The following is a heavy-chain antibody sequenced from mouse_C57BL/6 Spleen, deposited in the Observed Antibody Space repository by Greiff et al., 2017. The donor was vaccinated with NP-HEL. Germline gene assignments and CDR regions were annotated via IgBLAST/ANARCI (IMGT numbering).Heavy chain of an antibody. J-gene: IGHJ4*01. CDR1: GFTFSDYG. Sequence: EVKLVESGGGLVKPGGSLKLSCAASGFTFSDYGMHWVRQAPEKGLEWVAYISSGSSTIYYADTVKGRFTISRDNAKNTLFLQMTSLRSEDTAMYYCAREKAYYGYDEAMDYWGQGTSVTVSS. CDR2: ISSGSSTI. CDR3: AREKAYYGYDEAMDY. D-gene: IGHD2-9*01. V-gene: IGHV5-17*01.